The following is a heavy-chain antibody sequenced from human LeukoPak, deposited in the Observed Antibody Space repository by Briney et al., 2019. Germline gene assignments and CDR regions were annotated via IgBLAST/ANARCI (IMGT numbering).Heavy chain of an antibody. V-gene: IGHV3-7*03. CDR3: ARDERYDSSGYPFDY. Sequence: GGSLRLSCAASGFTFSNYWMSWVRQAPGKGLEWVANIKQDRSEKYYVDSVKGRFTISRDNAKNSLYLQMNSLRADDTAVYYCARDERYDSSGYPFDYWGQGTLVTVSS. D-gene: IGHD3-22*01. CDR1: GFTFSNYW. J-gene: IGHJ4*02. CDR2: IKQDRSEK.